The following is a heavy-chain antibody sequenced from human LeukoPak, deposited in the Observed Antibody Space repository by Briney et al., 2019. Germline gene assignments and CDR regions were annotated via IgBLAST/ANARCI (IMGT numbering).Heavy chain of an antibody. CDR3: ETRDVVTAERVD. CDR1: GYTFIDYY. V-gene: IGHV1-2*02. J-gene: IGHJ4*02. Sequence: ASVKVSCKASGYTFIDYYIHWVRQAPGQGLDWMGWINPISGGTNYAQKFQGRVTMTRDTSINIAYMELSRLTSDDTAVYYCETRDVVTAERVDWGQGTLVTVSS. D-gene: IGHD2-21*02. CDR2: INPISGGT.